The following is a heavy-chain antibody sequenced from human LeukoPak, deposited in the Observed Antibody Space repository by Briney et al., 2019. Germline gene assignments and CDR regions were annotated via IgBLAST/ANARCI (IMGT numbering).Heavy chain of an antibody. D-gene: IGHD6-19*01. CDR1: GDSVSSNSAA. V-gene: IGHV6-1*01. CDR2: TYYNSRWYN. CDR3: AKDSGWRFDH. Sequence: SQTLSLTCAISGDSVSSNSAAWNWIRQSPSRGLEWLGRTYYNSRWYNDYAVSLKSRITINPDSSKNQFSLQLNSVTPEDTAVYYCAKDSGWRFDHWGQGTLVTVTS. J-gene: IGHJ4*02.